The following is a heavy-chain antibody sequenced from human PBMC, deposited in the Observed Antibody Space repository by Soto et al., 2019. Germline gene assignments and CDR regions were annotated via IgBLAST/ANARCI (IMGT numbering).Heavy chain of an antibody. V-gene: IGHV4-4*07. D-gene: IGHD3-10*01. Sequence: SEILSLTCSVSGGSINSYWWSWIRQPAGKGLEWIGRVYSSGTTDYNPSLNSRATLSVETSKNQFSLKLSSVTAADTAVYYCARDIGSYAYGEGYWGQGIQVTVSS. CDR1: GGSINSYW. CDR3: ARDIGSYAYGEGY. J-gene: IGHJ4*02. CDR2: VYSSGTT.